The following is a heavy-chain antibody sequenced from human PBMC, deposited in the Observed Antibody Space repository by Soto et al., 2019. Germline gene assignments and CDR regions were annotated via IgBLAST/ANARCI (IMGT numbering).Heavy chain of an antibody. D-gene: IGHD3-22*01. CDR1: GFTFSSYA. CDR3: AKDEMAYDSSGLYFDY. J-gene: IGHJ4*02. CDR2: ISGSGGST. Sequence: GGSLRLSCAASGFTFSSYAMSWVRQAPGKGLEWVSAISGSGGSTYYADSVKGRFTISRDNSKNTLYLQMNSLRAEDTAVYYCAKDEMAYDSSGLYFDYWGQGTLVTVSS. V-gene: IGHV3-23*01.